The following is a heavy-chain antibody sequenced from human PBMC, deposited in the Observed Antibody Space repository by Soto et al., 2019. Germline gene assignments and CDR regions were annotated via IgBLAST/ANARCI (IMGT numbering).Heavy chain of an antibody. D-gene: IGHD3-3*01. J-gene: IGHJ6*02. Sequence: PSETLSLTCTVSGGSISSGDYYWSWIRQPPGEGLEWIGYIYYSGSTYYNPSLKSRVTISVDTSKNQFSLKLSSVTAADTAVYYCARDNSRLLEWSAYYYGMDVWGQGTTVTVSS. CDR2: IYYSGST. CDR3: ARDNSRLLEWSAYYYGMDV. CDR1: GGSISSGDYY. V-gene: IGHV4-30-4*01.